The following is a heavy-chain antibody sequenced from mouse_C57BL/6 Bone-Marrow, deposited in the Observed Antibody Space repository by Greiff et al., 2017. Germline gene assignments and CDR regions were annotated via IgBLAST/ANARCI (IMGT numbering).Heavy chain of an antibody. CDR1: GFSLTSYG. D-gene: IGHD4-1*01. CDR3: ARNKGNWDTWFAY. Sequence: QVQLKQSGPGLVQPSQSLSITCTSSGFSLTSYGVHWVRQSPGKGLEWLGVIWSGGSTNYNAAFISRLSISKDHSKSQVFFKMNRLQADDTAICYSARNKGNWDTWFAYWGQGTLVTVSA. V-gene: IGHV2-2*01. J-gene: IGHJ3*01. CDR2: IWSGGST.